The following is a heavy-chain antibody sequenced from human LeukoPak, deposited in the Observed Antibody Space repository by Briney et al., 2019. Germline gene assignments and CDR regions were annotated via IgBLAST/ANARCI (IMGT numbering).Heavy chain of an antibody. J-gene: IGHJ6*02. CDR1: GDSISRSTYY. CDR3: ARDGSNWSNDYYHGVDV. V-gene: IGHV4-39*07. Sequence: SETLSLTCTVSGDSISRSTYYWAWIRQPPGKGLEWIGSVYYGRSPYFNPSLESRATISVDTSKNQFSLRLSSVTAADTAVYYCARDGSNWSNDYYHGVDVWGQGTTVTVSS. CDR2: VYYGRSP. D-gene: IGHD4-11*01.